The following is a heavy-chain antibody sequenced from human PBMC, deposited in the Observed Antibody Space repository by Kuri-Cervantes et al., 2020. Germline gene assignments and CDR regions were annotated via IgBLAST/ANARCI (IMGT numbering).Heavy chain of an antibody. D-gene: IGHD2-21*02. V-gene: IGHV3-21*01. J-gene: IGHJ3*02. CDR2: TSSSSSYI. CDR1: GFTFSSYS. Sequence: GESLKISCAASGFTFSSYSMNWVRQAPGKGLEWVSSTSSSSSYIYYADSVKGRFTISRDNAKNSLYLQMNSLRAEDTAVYNCARTCGGDCLGAFDIWGQGTMVTVSS. CDR3: ARTCGGDCLGAFDI.